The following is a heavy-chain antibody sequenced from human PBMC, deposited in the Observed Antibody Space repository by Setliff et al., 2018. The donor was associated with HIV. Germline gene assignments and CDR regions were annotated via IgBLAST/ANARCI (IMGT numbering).Heavy chain of an antibody. Sequence: PSETLSLTCTVSGASVSADGYYWSWIRQPAGKGLEWLGRIYANGYTNYNPSLKSRVTVSLDTSKNQFSLNLNSVTAEDTAVYYCARETGYSPSRYYYYGMDVWGQGTTVTVSS. CDR2: IYANGYT. D-gene: IGHD3-9*01. CDR3: ARETGYSPSRYYYYGMDV. CDR1: GASVSADGYY. V-gene: IGHV4-61*02. J-gene: IGHJ6*02.